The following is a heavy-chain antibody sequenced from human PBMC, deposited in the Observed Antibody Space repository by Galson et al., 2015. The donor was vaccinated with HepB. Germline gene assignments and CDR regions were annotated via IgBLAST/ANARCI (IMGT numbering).Heavy chain of an antibody. J-gene: IGHJ4*02. CDR2: IWYDGSNK. V-gene: IGHV3-33*01. CDR1: GFTFSSYG. Sequence: SLRLSCAASGFTFSSYGMHWVRQAPGKGLEWVAVIWYDGSNKYYADSVKGRFTISRDNSKNTLYLQMNSLRAEDTAVYYCARDQTAEQQLPPSVFDYWGQGTLVTVSS. D-gene: IGHD6-13*01. CDR3: ARDQTAEQQLPPSVFDY.